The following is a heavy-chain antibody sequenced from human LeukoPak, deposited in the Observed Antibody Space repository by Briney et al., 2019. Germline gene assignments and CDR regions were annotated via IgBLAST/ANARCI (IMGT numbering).Heavy chain of an antibody. CDR2: IKQDGSEK. CDR1: GFTFSSYW. CDR3: ARGLLGYQLLRVIYYYYMDV. D-gene: IGHD2-2*01. Sequence: QPGGSLRLSCAASGFTFSSYWMSWVRQAPGKGLEWVANIKQDGSEKYYVDSVKGRFTISRDNAKNSLYLQMNSLRAEDTAVYYCARGLLGYQLLRVIYYYYMDVWGKGTTVTVSS. J-gene: IGHJ6*03. V-gene: IGHV3-7*01.